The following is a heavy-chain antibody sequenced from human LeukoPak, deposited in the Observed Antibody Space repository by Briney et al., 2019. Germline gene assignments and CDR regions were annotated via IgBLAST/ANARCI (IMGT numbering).Heavy chain of an antibody. CDR1: GFTFSSYS. D-gene: IGHD5-18*01. V-gene: IGHV3-21*01. Sequence: GGSLRLSCAASGFTFSSYSMNWVRQAPGKGLEWVSSISSSSSYIYYADSVKGRFTISRDNAKNSLYLQMNSLRAEDTAVYYCARGGKRQLWSPLSGTNFDYWGQGTQVTVSS. CDR2: ISSSSSYI. J-gene: IGHJ4*02. CDR3: ARGGKRQLWSPLSGTNFDY.